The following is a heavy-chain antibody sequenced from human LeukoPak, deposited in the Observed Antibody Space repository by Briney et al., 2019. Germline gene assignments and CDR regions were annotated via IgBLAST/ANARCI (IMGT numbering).Heavy chain of an antibody. D-gene: IGHD4-17*01. J-gene: IGHJ4*02. V-gene: IGHV3-33*01. CDR1: GFTFRAYG. CDR3: ARDVTADGEIEGDY. Sequence: GGSLRLSCAASGFTFRAYGMHWVRQAPGKGLEWVAVMWYDESNKYYADSVKGRFTISRDNSKNTLYLQMNSLRAEDTAVYYCARDVTADGEIEGDYWGQGTLVTVSS. CDR2: MWYDESNK.